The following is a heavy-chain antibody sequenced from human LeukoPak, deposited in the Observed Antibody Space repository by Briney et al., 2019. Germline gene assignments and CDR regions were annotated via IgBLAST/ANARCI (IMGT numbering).Heavy chain of an antibody. CDR2: ISGSGGTI. D-gene: IGHD3-10*02. CDR3: AELGITMIGGV. J-gene: IGHJ6*04. CDR1: GFTFNSYA. V-gene: IGHV3-23*01. Sequence: PGGSLRLSCAASGFTFNSYAMNWVRQAPGKGLEWVSAISGSGGTIYYADSVKGRFTISRDNAKNSLYLQMNSLRAEDTAVYYCAELGITMIGGVWGKGTTVTISS.